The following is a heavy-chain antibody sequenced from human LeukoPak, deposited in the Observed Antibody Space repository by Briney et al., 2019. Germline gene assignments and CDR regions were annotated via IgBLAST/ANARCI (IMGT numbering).Heavy chain of an antibody. J-gene: IGHJ4*02. CDR1: GYTFTGYY. CDR3: AREFLNWNYDY. D-gene: IGHD1-7*01. CDR2: INPNSGGT. V-gene: IGHV1-2*02. Sequence: WASVKVFCKASGYTFTGYYMHWVRQAPGQGLEWMGWINPNSGGTNYAQKFQGRVTMTRDTSISTAYMELSRLRSDDTAVYYCAREFLNWNYDYWGQGTLVTVSS.